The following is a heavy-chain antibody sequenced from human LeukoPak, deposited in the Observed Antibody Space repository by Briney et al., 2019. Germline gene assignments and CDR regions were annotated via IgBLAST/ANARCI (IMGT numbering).Heavy chain of an antibody. V-gene: IGHV3-48*03. D-gene: IGHD2-21*02. J-gene: IGHJ3*02. Sequence: GGSLRLSWAASGFTFSSYELNWVRQAPGKGLEWVSYISDIGTTQHYADSVKGRFTISRDNAKNSLYLQMNSLTAEDTAVYYCARDRSKVTAYDDALDIWGQGTMVIVSS. CDR3: ARDRSKVTAYDDALDI. CDR1: GFTFSSYE. CDR2: ISDIGTTQ.